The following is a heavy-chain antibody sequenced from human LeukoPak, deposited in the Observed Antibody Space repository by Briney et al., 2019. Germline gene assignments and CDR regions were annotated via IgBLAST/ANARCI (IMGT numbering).Heavy chain of an antibody. CDR2: TSSSDAGT. CDR3: AKDLSPGTYDY. V-gene: IGHV3-23*01. D-gene: IGHD1-1*01. CDR1: GFPLSSYA. Sequence: GGSLRLSCAVSGFPLSSYAMSWVRQAPGKGLEWVSATSSSDAGTYHAASVRGRFTISRDNSKNTLYLQMNSLRAEDTAVYYCAKDLSPGTYDYWGQGTLVTVSS. J-gene: IGHJ4*02.